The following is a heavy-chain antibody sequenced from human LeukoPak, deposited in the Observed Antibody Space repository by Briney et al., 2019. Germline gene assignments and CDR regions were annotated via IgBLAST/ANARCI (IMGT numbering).Heavy chain of an antibody. D-gene: IGHD6-13*01. J-gene: IGHJ4*02. V-gene: IGHV3-23*01. Sequence: GGSLRLSCAASGFTFSNFVMTWVRQAPGKGLEWVSAISGSGGRGTTYYADSAKGRFTISRDNAKNTMYLQMNSLSVEDTAVYYCAKDIAASGLPRIFDFWGQGTLVTVSS. CDR3: AKDIAASGLPRIFDF. CDR2: ISGSGGRGTT. CDR1: GFTFSNFV.